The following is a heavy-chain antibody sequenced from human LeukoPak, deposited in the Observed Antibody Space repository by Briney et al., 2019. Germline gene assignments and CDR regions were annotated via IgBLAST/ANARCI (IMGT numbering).Heavy chain of an antibody. V-gene: IGHV1-18*01. D-gene: IGHD3-9*01. CDR2: ISAYNGNT. CDR1: GYTFTSYG. Sequence: ASVKVSCKASGYTFTSYGISWVRQAPGQGLEWMGWISAYNGNTNYAQKLQVRVTMTTDTSTSTAYMELRSLRSDDTAVYYCARGPYYDILTGSNTFDYWGQGTLVTVSS. CDR3: ARGPYYDILTGSNTFDY. J-gene: IGHJ4*02.